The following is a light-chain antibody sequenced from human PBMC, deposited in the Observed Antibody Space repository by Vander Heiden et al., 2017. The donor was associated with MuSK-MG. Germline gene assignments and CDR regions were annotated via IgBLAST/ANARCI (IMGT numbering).Light chain of an antibody. CDR2: DVT. Sequence: QSALTQPASVSGSPGQSITISCTGTSDDVGGYKYVSWYQQHPGKAPKLMIYDVTNRPSGVSNRFSGSKSGNTASLTISGLQAEDEADYYCNSFTRSRTLVFGGGTKLTVL. V-gene: IGLV2-14*01. CDR1: SDDVGGYKY. CDR3: NSFTRSRTLV. J-gene: IGLJ3*02.